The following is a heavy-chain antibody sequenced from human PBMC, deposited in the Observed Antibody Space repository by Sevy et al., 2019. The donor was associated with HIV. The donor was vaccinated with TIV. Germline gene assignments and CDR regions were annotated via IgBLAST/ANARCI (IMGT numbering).Heavy chain of an antibody. D-gene: IGHD4-17*01. V-gene: IGHV3-48*02. CDR2: ITSSSSTI. J-gene: IGHJ4*02. CDR3: ARAQADYGDFGGHFDH. CDR1: GFRFSSFS. Sequence: GGSLRLSCAASGFRFSSFSMNWVRQAPGKGLEWVSYITSSSSTIFYADSVKGCFTISRDNAKNSLYLQMSSLRDEDTAVYYCARAQADYGDFGGHFDHWGQGSLVTVSS.